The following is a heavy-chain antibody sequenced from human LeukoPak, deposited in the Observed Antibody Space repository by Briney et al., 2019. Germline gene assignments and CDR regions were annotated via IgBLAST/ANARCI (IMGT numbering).Heavy chain of an antibody. Sequence: PGGSLRLSCAASGFTVSSNYMSWVRQAPGKGLVWVSRINSDGSSTSYADSVKGRFTISRDNAKNTLYLQMNSLRAEDTAVYYCVRAPGQLELEYWGQGTLVTVSS. CDR3: VRAPGQLELEY. CDR1: GFTVSSNY. CDR2: INSDGSST. V-gene: IGHV3-74*01. J-gene: IGHJ4*02. D-gene: IGHD1-1*01.